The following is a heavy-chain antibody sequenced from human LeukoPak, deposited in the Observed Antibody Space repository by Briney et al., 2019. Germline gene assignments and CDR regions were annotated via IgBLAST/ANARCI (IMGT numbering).Heavy chain of an antibody. J-gene: IGHJ6*03. CDR3: ARDTGDTAMVLYYYYYYMDV. CDR1: GFTFSSYS. V-gene: IGHV3-21*01. Sequence: GGSLRLSCAASGFTFSSYSMNWVPEAPGKGLEWVSSISSSSSYIYYADSVKGRFTISRDNAKNSLYLQMNSLRAEDTAVYYCARDTGDTAMVLYYYYYYMDVWGKGTTVTVSS. D-gene: IGHD5-18*01. CDR2: ISSSSSYI.